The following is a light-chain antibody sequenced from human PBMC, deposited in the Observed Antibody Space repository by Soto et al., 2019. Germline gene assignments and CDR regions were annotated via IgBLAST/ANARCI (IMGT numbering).Light chain of an antibody. CDR2: SAS. CDR1: QTIGQY. Sequence: DIRMTQSPSSLSASVGDTVTMTCRAGQTIGQYVSWYRQKPGKAPDPLIYSASTLHSGVPSRFRGSGSETVFSLTISGLQPEDFGTYYCQESFSTPPAFGGGTKVDIK. J-gene: IGKJ4*01. V-gene: IGKV1-39*01. CDR3: QESFSTPPA.